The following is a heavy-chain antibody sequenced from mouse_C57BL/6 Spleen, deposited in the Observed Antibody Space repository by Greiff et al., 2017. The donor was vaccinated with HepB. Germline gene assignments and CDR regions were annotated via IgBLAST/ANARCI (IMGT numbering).Heavy chain of an antibody. J-gene: IGHJ1*03. CDR1: GYTFTDYN. CDR3: ARSYYSNYVGYCYFDV. V-gene: IGHV1-18*01. D-gene: IGHD2-5*01. Sequence: EVKLVESGPELVKPGASVKIPCKASGYTFTDYNMDWVKQSHGKSLEWIGDINPNNGGTIYNQKFKGKATLTVDKSSSTAYMELRSLTSEDTAVYYCARSYYSNYVGYCYFDVWGTGTTVTVSS. CDR2: INPNNGGT.